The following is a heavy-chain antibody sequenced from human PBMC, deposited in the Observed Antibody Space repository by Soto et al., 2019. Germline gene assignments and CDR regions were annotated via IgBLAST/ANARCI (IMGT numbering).Heavy chain of an antibody. D-gene: IGHD3-16*01. CDR2: IYYSGST. Sequence: QVQLQESGPGLVKPSQTLSLTCTVSGGSISSGGYYWSWIRQHPGKGLEWIGYIYYSGSTYYNPSLKRRVXXXVXXSKNQFSQKLSSVTAADTAVYYCASGSIGGAPMDVWGQGTTVTVSS. CDR1: GGSISSGGYY. CDR3: ASGSIGGAPMDV. V-gene: IGHV4-31*03. J-gene: IGHJ6*02.